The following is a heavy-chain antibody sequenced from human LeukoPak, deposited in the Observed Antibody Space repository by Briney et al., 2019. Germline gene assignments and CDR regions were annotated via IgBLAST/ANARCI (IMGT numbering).Heavy chain of an antibody. V-gene: IGHV4-59*01. J-gene: IGHJ5*02. Sequence: PSETLSLTCTVSGGSISSYYWSRIRQPPGKGLEWIGYIYYSGSTNYNPSLESRVTISVDTSKNQFSLKLRSVTAADTAVYYCANGGYCSSTSCYPNWFDPWGQGTLVTVSS. CDR3: ANGGYCSSTSCYPNWFDP. CDR2: IYYSGST. CDR1: GGSISSYY. D-gene: IGHD2-2*01.